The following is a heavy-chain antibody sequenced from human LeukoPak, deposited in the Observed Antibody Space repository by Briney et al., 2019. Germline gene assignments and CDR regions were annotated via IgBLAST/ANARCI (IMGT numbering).Heavy chain of an antibody. CDR2: ISYDGSNK. CDR1: GFTFSSYA. D-gene: IGHD3-22*01. Sequence: PGGSLRLSCAASGFTFSSYAMHWVRQTPGKGLEWVAVISYDGSNKYYADSVKGRFTISRDNSKNTLYLQMNSLRAEDTAVYYCAREVYCCDSSGYYRYYYYYMDVWGKGTTVTVSS. CDR3: AREVYCCDSSGYYRYYYYYMDV. J-gene: IGHJ6*03. V-gene: IGHV3-30*01.